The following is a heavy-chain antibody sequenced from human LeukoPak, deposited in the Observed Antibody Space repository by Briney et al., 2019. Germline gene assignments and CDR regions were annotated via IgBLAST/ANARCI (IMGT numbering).Heavy chain of an antibody. CDR1: GFTFSNAW. J-gene: IGHJ4*02. D-gene: IGHD5-18*01. Sequence: GGSLRLSCAASGFTFSNAWMSWVRQAPGKGLEWAGRIESKTDGGTTDYAAPVKGRFTISRDDSKNTLYLQMNSLKTEDTAVYYCTVLSGYRFRYWGQGTLVTVSS. V-gene: IGHV3-15*04. CDR2: IESKTDGGTT. CDR3: TVLSGYRFRY.